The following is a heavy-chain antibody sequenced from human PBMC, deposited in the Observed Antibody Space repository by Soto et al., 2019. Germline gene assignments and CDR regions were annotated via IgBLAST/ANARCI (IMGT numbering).Heavy chain of an antibody. CDR2: IWYDGSNK. V-gene: IGHV3-33*01. Sequence: GGSLRLSCAASGFTFSSYGMHWVRQAPGKXLEWVAVIWYDGSNKYYADSVKGRFTISRDNSKNTLYLQMNSLRAEDTAVYYCARDFGSSWYAPYYYYGMDVWGQGTTVTVSS. CDR3: ARDFGSSWYAPYYYYGMDV. D-gene: IGHD6-13*01. J-gene: IGHJ6*02. CDR1: GFTFSSYG.